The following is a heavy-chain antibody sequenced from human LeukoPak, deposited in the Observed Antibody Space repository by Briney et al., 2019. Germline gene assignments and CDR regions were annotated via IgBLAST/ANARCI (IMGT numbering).Heavy chain of an antibody. CDR1: GYTFTSYG. D-gene: IGHD6-13*01. CDR2: ISAYNGNT. CDR3: ARVEGYRSSWYSNDY. Sequence: ASVKVSCKASGYTFTSYGISWVRQAPGQGLEWMGWISAYNGNTNYAQKLQGRVTMTTDTSTSTAYMELRSLRSDDTAVYYCARVEGYRSSWYSNDYWGQGTLVTVSS. J-gene: IGHJ4*02. V-gene: IGHV1-18*01.